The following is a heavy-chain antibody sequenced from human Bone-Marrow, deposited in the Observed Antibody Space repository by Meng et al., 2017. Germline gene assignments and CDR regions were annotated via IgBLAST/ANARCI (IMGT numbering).Heavy chain of an antibody. D-gene: IGHD3-9*01. Sequence: ASVKVSCKASGYTFTSYGISWVRQAPGQGLEWMGWISAYNGNTNYAQKLQGRVTMTTDTSTSTAYMELRSLRSDDTAVYYCARDLMRYFDWLPLSTQFDYWGQETLVTVSS. CDR1: GYTFTSYG. V-gene: IGHV1-18*01. CDR2: ISAYNGNT. J-gene: IGHJ4*02. CDR3: ARDLMRYFDWLPLSTQFDY.